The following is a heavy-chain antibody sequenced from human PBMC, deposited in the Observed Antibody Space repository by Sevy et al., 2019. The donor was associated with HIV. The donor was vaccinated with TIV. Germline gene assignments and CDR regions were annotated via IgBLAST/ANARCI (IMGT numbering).Heavy chain of an antibody. Sequence: SETLSLTCTVSGGSITNLYWNWIRQPPGKGLEWIANIYYNGHINYNPSLKSRVTLSLDTSKNQFSLRLSSVTAADTARYYCAGESAWGRFDSWGQGTLVTVSS. CDR3: AGESAWGRFDS. D-gene: IGHD1-26*01. V-gene: IGHV4-59*08. CDR1: GGSITNLY. J-gene: IGHJ5*01. CDR2: IYYNGHI.